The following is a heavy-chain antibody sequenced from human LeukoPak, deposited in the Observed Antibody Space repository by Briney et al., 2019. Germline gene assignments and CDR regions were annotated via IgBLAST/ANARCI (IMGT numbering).Heavy chain of an antibody. J-gene: IGHJ6*02. D-gene: IGHD4-17*01. Sequence: SETLSLTCAVYGGSFSGYYWSWIRQPPGKELEWIGEINHSGSTNYNPSLKSRVTISVDTSKNQFSLKLSSVTAADTAVYYCARGGTTVTTLMYYYYYYGMDVWGQGTTVTVSS. CDR2: INHSGST. CDR3: ARGGTTVTTLMYYYYYYGMDV. CDR1: GGSFSGYY. V-gene: IGHV4-34*01.